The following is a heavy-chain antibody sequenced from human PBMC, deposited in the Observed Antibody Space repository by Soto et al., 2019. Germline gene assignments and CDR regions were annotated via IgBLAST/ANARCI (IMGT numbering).Heavy chain of an antibody. CDR1: GFTFSSYS. V-gene: IGHV3-21*01. Sequence: EVQLVESGGGLVKPGGSLRLSCAASGFTFSSYSMNWVRQAPGKGLEWVSSISSSSSYIYHADSVKGRFTISRDNAKNSLDLQMNSLRADDTAVYYCARAPSSWSFDYWGQGTLVTVSS. CDR3: ARAPSSWSFDY. D-gene: IGHD6-13*01. CDR2: ISSSSSYI. J-gene: IGHJ4*02.